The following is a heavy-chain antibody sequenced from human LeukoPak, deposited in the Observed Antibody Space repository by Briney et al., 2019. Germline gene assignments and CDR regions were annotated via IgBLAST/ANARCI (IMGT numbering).Heavy chain of an antibody. D-gene: IGHD2-15*01. CDR3: ARVRNGYSSGLDV. Sequence: PGGSLSLSCAASKLTFGSFWMNWVGLVQGKGLLWSSRINPDASDTEYADSVKGRFTVSRDNARNTLYLEMRSLSVQDSGLYYCARVRNGYSSGLDVWGPGTWVTVSS. CDR1: KLTFGSFW. V-gene: IGHV3-74*01. CDR2: INPDASDT. J-gene: IGHJ6*02.